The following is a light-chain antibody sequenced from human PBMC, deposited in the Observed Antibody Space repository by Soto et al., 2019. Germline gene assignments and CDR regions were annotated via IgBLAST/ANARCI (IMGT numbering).Light chain of an antibody. J-gene: IGLJ2*01. CDR2: DVN. V-gene: IGLV2-14*03. Sequence: QSALTQTASVSGSPGQSITISCTGSSSDIGGYNYVSWYQQHPGEAPRLVIYDVNYRPSGVSNRFSGSKSGNTASLTISGLQAEDEADYYCSSYTSSSTVLFGGGTKRPS. CDR3: SSYTSSSTVL. CDR1: SSDIGGYNY.